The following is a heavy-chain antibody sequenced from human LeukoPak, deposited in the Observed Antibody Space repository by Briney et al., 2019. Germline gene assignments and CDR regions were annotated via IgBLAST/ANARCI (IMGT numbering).Heavy chain of an antibody. CDR3: ATSASSGYYDY. J-gene: IGHJ4*02. V-gene: IGHV4-39*01. CDR1: GCSISSSSYY. Sequence: TTSETLSLTCTVSGCSISSSSYYWGWLRQPPGKGLEWIGSIYYSGSTYYNPSLNSRVTISVDTSKNQFSLKLSSVTAADTAVYYCATSASSGYYDYWGQGTLVTVSS. D-gene: IGHD3-22*01. CDR2: IYYSGST.